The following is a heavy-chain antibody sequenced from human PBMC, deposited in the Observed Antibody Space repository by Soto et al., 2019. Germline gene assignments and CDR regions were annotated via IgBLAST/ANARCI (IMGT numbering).Heavy chain of an antibody. Sequence: GASVKVSCKASGGTFSSYAISWVRQAPGQGLEWMGGIIPIFGTANYAQKFQGRVTITADESTSTACMELSSLRSEDTAVYYCARGDYDSSGYYSNWFDPWGQGTLVTVSS. CDR3: ARGDYDSSGYYSNWFDP. CDR2: IIPIFGTA. V-gene: IGHV1-69*13. D-gene: IGHD3-22*01. J-gene: IGHJ5*02. CDR1: GGTFSSYA.